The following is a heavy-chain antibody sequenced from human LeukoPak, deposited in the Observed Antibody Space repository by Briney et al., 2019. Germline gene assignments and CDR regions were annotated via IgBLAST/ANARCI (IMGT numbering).Heavy chain of an antibody. D-gene: IGHD4-11*01. CDR2: MNPNSGNT. CDR1: GYTFTSYD. J-gene: IGHJ6*02. Sequence: ASVTVSCTASGYTFTSYDINWVRQATGQGLEWMGWMNPNSGNTNYAQKLQGRVTMTTDTSTSTAYMELRSLRSDDTAVYYCARKATVTTMENYYYGMDVWGQGTTFNVSS. CDR3: ARKATVTTMENYYYGMDV. V-gene: IGHV1-18*01.